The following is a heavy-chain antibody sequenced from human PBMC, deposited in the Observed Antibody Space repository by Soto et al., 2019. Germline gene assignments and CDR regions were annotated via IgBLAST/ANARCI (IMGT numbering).Heavy chain of an antibody. CDR1: GFTFSTYS. J-gene: IGHJ4*02. CDR3: ARDGSGSYPGDYFDY. CDR2: ISTSSSYI. Sequence: EVQLVESGGGLVKPGGSLRLSCAASGFTFSTYSMNWVRQAPGKGLEWVSSISTSSSYIYYADSVKGRFTISRDNAKNSLYLQMNRLRAEDTAVYYCARDGSGSYPGDYFDYWGQGTLVTVSS. D-gene: IGHD3-10*01. V-gene: IGHV3-21*01.